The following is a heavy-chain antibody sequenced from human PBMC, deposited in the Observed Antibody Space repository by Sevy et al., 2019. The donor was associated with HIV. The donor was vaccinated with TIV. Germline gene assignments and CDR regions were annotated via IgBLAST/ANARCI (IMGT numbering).Heavy chain of an antibody. J-gene: IGHJ4*02. CDR2: IRRNSHEPYGGQP. V-gene: IGHV3-49*03. CDR3: TRPLATADTPEYFFDY. D-gene: IGHD5-12*01. CDR1: GFTFGDYA. Sequence: GGSLRLSCTSSGFTFGDYAMSWFRQAPGKGLEWVAFIRRNSHEPYGGQPEYAASVKGRFTISRDDSKSIAYLQMNSLKTEDTAVYYCTRPLATADTPEYFFDYWGQGILVTVSS.